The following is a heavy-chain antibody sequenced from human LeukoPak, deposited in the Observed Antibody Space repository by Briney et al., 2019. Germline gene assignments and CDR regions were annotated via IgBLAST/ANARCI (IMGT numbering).Heavy chain of an antibody. J-gene: IGHJ4*02. V-gene: IGHV3-30*04. CDR3: ARDLEVVVTAILDY. D-gene: IGHD2-21*02. CDR2: ISYDGSNK. Sequence: GGSLRLSCAASGFTFTGYAMHWVRQAPGKGLEWVAVISYDGSNKYYADSVKGRFTISIDNSKNTLYLQMNSLRAEDTAVYYCARDLEVVVTAILDYWGQGTLVTVSS. CDR1: GFTFTGYA.